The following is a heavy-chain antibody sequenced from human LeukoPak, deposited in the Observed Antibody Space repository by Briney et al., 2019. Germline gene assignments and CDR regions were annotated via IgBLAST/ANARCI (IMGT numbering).Heavy chain of an antibody. CDR1: GGSISSYY. D-gene: IGHD3-10*01. Sequence: SETLSLTCTVSGGSISSYYWSWIRQPPGKGLEWIGYIYYSGSTNYNPSLKSRVTISVDTSKNQFSLKLSSVTAADTAVYYCALSVAGRNWFDPWGQGTLVTVSS. CDR3: ALSVAGRNWFDP. V-gene: IGHV4-59*12. J-gene: IGHJ5*02. CDR2: IYYSGST.